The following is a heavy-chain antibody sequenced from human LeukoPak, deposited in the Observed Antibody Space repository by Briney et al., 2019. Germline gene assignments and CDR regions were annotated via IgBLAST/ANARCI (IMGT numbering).Heavy chain of an antibody. V-gene: IGHV3-23*01. Sequence: PGGSLRLSCAASGFTFSSYSMNWVRQAPGEGLEWVSAISANSAGTYYADSVKGRFTISRENSKNTLHLQMNSLRAEDTAVYYSAKDQSLLGELSLSPPELFFDLWGRGTLVTVSS. CDR3: AKDQSLLGELSLSPPELFFDL. CDR2: ISANSAGT. CDR1: GFTFSSYS. D-gene: IGHD3-16*02. J-gene: IGHJ2*01.